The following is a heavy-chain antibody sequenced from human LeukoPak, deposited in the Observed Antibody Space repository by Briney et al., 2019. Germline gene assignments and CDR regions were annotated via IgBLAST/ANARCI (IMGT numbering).Heavy chain of an antibody. CDR2: IRSIGYGGTT. CDR1: GFTFRDYA. CDR3: TTDYGDYVSAFDI. J-gene: IGHJ3*02. Sequence: GGSLRLSCTASGFTFRDYAMSWFRQAPGKGLEWIGFIRSIGYGGTTEYAASVKGRFTISRDDSKSIAYLQMNSLKTEDTAVYYCTTDYGDYVSAFDIWGQGTMVTVSS. D-gene: IGHD4-17*01. V-gene: IGHV3-49*03.